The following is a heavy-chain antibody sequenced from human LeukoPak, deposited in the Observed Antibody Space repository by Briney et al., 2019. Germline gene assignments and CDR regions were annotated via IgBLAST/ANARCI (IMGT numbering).Heavy chain of an antibody. J-gene: IGHJ6*02. CDR1: GFTFSSYA. D-gene: IGHD3-3*01. CDR2: ISYDGSNK. CDR3: ARVRGITIFGVVISYYYYGMDV. V-gene: IGHV3-30-3*01. Sequence: GGSLRLSCAASGFTFSSYAMHWVRQAPGKGLEWVAVISYDGSNKYYADSVKGRFTISRDNSKNTLYLQKNSLRAEDTAVYYCARVRGITIFGVVISYYYYGMDVWGQGTTVTVSS.